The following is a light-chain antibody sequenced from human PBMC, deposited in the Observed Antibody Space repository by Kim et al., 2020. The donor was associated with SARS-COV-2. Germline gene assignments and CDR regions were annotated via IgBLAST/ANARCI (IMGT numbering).Light chain of an antibody. CDR2: DVT. J-gene: IGLJ1*01. V-gene: IGLV2-11*01. CDR1: NSDVGGYNF. Sequence: GQSVTTPCTGPNSDVGGYNFVSWFQQYPGKVPQLIISDVTERPSGVPYRFSGSKSGNTASLTISGLQAEDEADYYCCSYAGSSSYVFGTGTKVTVL. CDR3: CSYAGSSSYV.